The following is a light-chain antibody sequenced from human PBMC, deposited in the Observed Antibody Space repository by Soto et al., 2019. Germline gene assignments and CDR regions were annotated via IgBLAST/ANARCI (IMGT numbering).Light chain of an antibody. V-gene: IGLV1-51*01. CDR3: ATWDNSLTAAV. CDR1: GSNIGNNY. Sequence: QSVLTQPPSVSAAPGQKVTISCSGSGSNIGNNYVSWYQQLPGTAPKLLIYDSNKRPSGIPDRFSGSKSGTSATLGITGLQTGDEADYYCATWDNSLTAAVFGGGTKLTVL. CDR2: DSN. J-gene: IGLJ3*02.